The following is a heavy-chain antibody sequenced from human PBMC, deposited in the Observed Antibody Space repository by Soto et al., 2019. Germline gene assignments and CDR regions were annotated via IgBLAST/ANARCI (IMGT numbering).Heavy chain of an antibody. J-gene: IGHJ6*02. Sequence: SETLSLTCSFSGDSVTSHYLTWIRQSPEKGLEWIGYMNYSGSSHYNPSLKSRVTISVDRSKNQFSLQLSSVTAADTAVYYCARLEGSGSSAPRYYYYGVDVWGQGTTVTVSS. CDR1: GDSVTSHY. CDR2: MNYSGSS. CDR3: ARLEGSGSSAPRYYYYGVDV. D-gene: IGHD3-10*01. V-gene: IGHV4-59*02.